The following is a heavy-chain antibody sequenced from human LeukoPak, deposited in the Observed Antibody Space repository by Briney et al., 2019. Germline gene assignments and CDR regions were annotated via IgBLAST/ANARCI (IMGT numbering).Heavy chain of an antibody. D-gene: IGHD4-17*01. J-gene: IGHJ4*02. V-gene: IGHV1-2*02. CDR1: GYTFTGYY. CDR2: INPNSGGT. CDR3: ARDSYGDYELDY. Sequence: ASVKVSCKASGYTFTGYYMHWVRQAPGQGLEWMGWINPNSGGTNYAQKFQGRVTMTRDTSISTAYMELSRLRSDDTAVYYCARDSYGDYELDYWGQGTLATVSS.